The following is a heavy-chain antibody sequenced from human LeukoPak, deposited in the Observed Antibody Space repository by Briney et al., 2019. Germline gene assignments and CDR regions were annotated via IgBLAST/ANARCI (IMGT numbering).Heavy chain of an antibody. CDR1: GFTFSNFA. J-gene: IGHJ4*02. CDR2: ISGTGYTT. Sequence: GGSLRLSCVVSGFTFSNFAMTWVRQAPGEGLEWVSSISGTGYTTYYADSVKGRFTISRDNAQNTLCLQMTSLRADDTAVYYCAKGKKFYDSVDYSFFTPLDYWGQGTRVTVSS. D-gene: IGHD3-22*01. CDR3: AKGKKFYDSVDYSFFTPLDY. V-gene: IGHV3-23*01.